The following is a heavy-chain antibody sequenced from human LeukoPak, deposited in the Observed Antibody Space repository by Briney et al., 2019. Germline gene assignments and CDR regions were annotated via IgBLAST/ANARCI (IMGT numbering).Heavy chain of an antibody. CDR1: GGSFRGYY. Sequence: SETLSLTCAVYGGSFRGYYWSWIRQPPGKGLEWIGEINHSGSTNYNPSLKSRVTISVDTSKNQFSLKLSSVTAADTAVYYCARKQYGDYAPFDPWGREPWSPSPQ. V-gene: IGHV4-34*01. CDR2: INHSGST. D-gene: IGHD4-17*01. J-gene: IGHJ5*02. CDR3: ARKQYGDYAPFDP.